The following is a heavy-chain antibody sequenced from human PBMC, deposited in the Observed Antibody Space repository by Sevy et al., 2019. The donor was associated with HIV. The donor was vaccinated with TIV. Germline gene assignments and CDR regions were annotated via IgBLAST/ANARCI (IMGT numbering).Heavy chain of an antibody. CDR2: IIPIFGTA. CDR1: GGTFSSYA. D-gene: IGHD3-10*01. Sequence: APVKVSCKASGGTFSSYAISWVRQAPGQGLEWMGGIIPIFGTANYAQKFQGRVTITADESTSTAYMELSSLRSEDTAVYYCARDAGDAFDIWGQGTMVTVSS. J-gene: IGHJ3*02. V-gene: IGHV1-69*13. CDR3: ARDAGDAFDI.